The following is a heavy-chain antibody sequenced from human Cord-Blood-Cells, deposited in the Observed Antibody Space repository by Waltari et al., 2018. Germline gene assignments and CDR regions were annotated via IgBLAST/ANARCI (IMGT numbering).Heavy chain of an antibody. J-gene: IGHJ4*02. CDR2: INHSGST. CDR1: GGSFSGYY. V-gene: IGHV4-34*01. CDR3: ATRRGIAAFDY. D-gene: IGHD6-13*01. Sequence: QVQLQQWGAGLLKPSETLSLTCAVYGGSFSGYYWSWIRQPPGKGLELIGEINHSGSTTYNPSLTSRVTISVDTSKNQFSLKLSSVTAADTAVYYCATRRGIAAFDYWGQGTLVTVSS.